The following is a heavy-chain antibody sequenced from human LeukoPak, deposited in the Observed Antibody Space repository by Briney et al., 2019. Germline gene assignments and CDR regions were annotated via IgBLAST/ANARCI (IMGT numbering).Heavy chain of an antibody. Sequence: PSETLSLTCTVSGGSISSSSYYWGWTRQPPGKGLEWIGSIYYSGSTYYNPSLNSRVTISVDTSKNQFSMKLSSVTAADTAVYYCANHRLDGYNLRTFDYWGQGTLVTVSS. J-gene: IGHJ4*02. CDR1: GGSISSSSYY. D-gene: IGHD5-24*01. CDR3: ANHRLDGYNLRTFDY. V-gene: IGHV4-39*07. CDR2: IYYSGST.